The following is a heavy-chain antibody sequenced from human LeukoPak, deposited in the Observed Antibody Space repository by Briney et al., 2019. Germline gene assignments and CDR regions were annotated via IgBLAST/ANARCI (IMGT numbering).Heavy chain of an antibody. CDR3: ARTYYDFWSGSRYWYFHL. CDR2: IYYSGST. Sequence: PSEALSLTCTVSSGSISSYYWSWIRQPPGKGLEWIGYIYYSGSTNYNPSLKSRVTMSVDTSKNQFSLKLSSVTAADTAVYYCARTYYDFWSGSRYWYFHLWGRGTLVTVSS. V-gene: IGHV4-59*08. J-gene: IGHJ2*01. CDR1: SGSISSYY. D-gene: IGHD3-3*01.